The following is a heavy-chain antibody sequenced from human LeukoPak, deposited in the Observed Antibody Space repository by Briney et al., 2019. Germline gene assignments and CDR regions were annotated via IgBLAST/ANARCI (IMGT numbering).Heavy chain of an antibody. Sequence: GGSLRLSCAASGFTFSSYALDWVRQAPGKGLAWVSVISGSGGRTYYVDSVKGRFTISRDNSKNTLYLQMNSLRAEDTAGYFCAKDRLSSSGWPESWYFDLWGRGTLVTVSS. CDR3: AKDRLSSSGWPESWYFDL. CDR1: GFTFSSYA. D-gene: IGHD6-19*01. V-gene: IGHV3-23*01. CDR2: ISGSGGRT. J-gene: IGHJ2*01.